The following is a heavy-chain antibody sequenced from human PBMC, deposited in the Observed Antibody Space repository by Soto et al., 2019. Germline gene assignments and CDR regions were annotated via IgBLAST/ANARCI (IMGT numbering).Heavy chain of an antibody. CDR2: IIPILGIA. V-gene: IGHV1-69*04. CDR1: GGTFSSYA. D-gene: IGHD3-3*01. CDR3: ARGDYDFWSGYYDY. J-gene: IGHJ4*02. Sequence: ASVKVSCKASGGTFSSYAISWVRQAPGQGLEWMGRIIPILGIANYAQKFQGRVTITADKSTSTAYMELSSLRSEDTAVYYCARGDYDFWSGYYDYWGQGTLVTVSS.